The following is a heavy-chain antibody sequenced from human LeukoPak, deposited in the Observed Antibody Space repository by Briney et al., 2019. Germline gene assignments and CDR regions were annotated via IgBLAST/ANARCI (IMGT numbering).Heavy chain of an antibody. CDR1: GYSINNGYY. V-gene: IGHV4-38-2*02. CDR2: LYHSGST. Sequence: SETLSLTCTVSGYSINNGYYWGWIRQPPGKGLEWIGSLYHSGSTYYSPSLKSRVTISLDTSKTQFSLKLSSVTAADTAIYYCARDAKYYYGSRTYFFFEYWGQGTLLSVSS. D-gene: IGHD3-10*01. CDR3: ARDAKYYYGSRTYFFFEY. J-gene: IGHJ4*02.